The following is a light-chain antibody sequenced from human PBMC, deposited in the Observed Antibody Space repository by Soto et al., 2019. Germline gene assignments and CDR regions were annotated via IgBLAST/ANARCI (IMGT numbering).Light chain of an antibody. CDR1: QSISTW. CDR3: QHYNSYSEA. J-gene: IGKJ1*01. CDR2: DAS. Sequence: DIQVTQSPSTLSASVGDRVTITCRASQSISTWLAWYQQKPGKAPNLLIYDASSLESGVPSRISGSGSGTEFTLTISSLQPDDFATYYCQHYNSYSEAFGQGTKVDI. V-gene: IGKV1-5*01.